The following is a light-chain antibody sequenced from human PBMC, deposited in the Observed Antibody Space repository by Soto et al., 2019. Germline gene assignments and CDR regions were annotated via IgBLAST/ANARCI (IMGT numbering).Light chain of an antibody. CDR3: QSWGTGLQVV. J-gene: IGLJ2*01. CDR2: IHNDGTV. Sequence: QCVLTQSPSTSASLGASVKLTCSLSSGHTTYAIAWHQQRPKKGPRFLMKIHNDGTVTKGDGVPDRFSGSTSGAERHLTLSSLQSDDEADYYCQSWGTGLQVVFGAGTKVTVL. CDR1: SGHTTYA. V-gene: IGLV4-69*02.